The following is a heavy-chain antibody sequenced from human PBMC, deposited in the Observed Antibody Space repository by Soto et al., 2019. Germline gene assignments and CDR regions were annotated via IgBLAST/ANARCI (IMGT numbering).Heavy chain of an antibody. CDR1: EFTFSSFA. D-gene: IGHD3-3*01. V-gene: IGHV3-23*01. J-gene: IGHJ4*02. CDR2: ISGSGSRT. CDR3: ARDVKYSDFWRGYDYSLDYSDY. Sequence: EVQLLESGGGLVQPGGSLRLSCAASEFTFSSFAMTWVRQAPGKGLEWVSGISGSGSRTSYADSVKGRFTISRDNSQNTLWLQMNALRAEDTAVYYCARDVKYSDFWRGYDYSLDYSDYWGQGTLGTVSS.